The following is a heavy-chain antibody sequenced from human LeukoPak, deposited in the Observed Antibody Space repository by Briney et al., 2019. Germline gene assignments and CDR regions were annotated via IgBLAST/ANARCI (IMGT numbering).Heavy chain of an antibody. CDR3: ASAGYDMAFDI. J-gene: IGHJ3*02. Sequence: PSQTLSLTCTVSGGSISSGGYYWSWIRQHPGKGLEWIGYIYYSGCTDYNPSLKSRFTMSVDTSQNQFSLKLSSVTAADTAVYYCASAGYDMAFDIWGQGTMVTVSS. CDR1: GGSISSGGYY. D-gene: IGHD5-12*01. V-gene: IGHV4-31*03. CDR2: IYYSGCT.